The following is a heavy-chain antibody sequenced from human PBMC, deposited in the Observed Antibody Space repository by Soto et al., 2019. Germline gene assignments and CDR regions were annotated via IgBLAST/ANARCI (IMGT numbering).Heavy chain of an antibody. D-gene: IGHD4-17*01. Sequence: GGSLRLSCAASGLTFSSYAMSWVRQPPGKGLDWVSAIGGSGGSTYYADSVKGRFTISRDNSKNTLYLQMNSLRAEDTAVYYCAKDLGYGHYRTYFDYSDPKSMGSVSS. V-gene: IGHV3-23*01. CDR2: IGGSGGST. J-gene: IGHJ4*02. CDR1: GLTFSSYA. CDR3: AKDLGYGHYRTYFDY.